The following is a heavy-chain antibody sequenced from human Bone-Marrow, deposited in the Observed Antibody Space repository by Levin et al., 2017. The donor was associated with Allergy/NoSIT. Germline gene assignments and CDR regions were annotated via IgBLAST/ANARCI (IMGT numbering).Heavy chain of an antibody. D-gene: IGHD3-22*01. Sequence: SETLSLTCAVSGGSISSSNWWSWVRQPPGKGLEWIGEIYHSGSTNYNPSLKSRVTISVDKSKNQFSLKLSSVTAADTAVYYCARYDSSGYSAFDIWGQGTMVTVSS. CDR3: ARYDSSGYSAFDI. J-gene: IGHJ3*02. V-gene: IGHV4-4*02. CDR2: IYHSGST. CDR1: GGSISSSNW.